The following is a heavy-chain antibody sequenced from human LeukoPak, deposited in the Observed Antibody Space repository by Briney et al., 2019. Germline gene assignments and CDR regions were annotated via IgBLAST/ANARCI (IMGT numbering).Heavy chain of an antibody. CDR1: GGSFSGYY. V-gene: IGHV4-34*01. CDR3: ARNGDDSSDYYYFDY. D-gene: IGHD3-22*01. Sequence: SETLSLTCAVYGGSFSGYYWSWIRQPPGKGLEWIGEINHSGSTNYNPSLKSRVTMSVDTSKNQFSLKLSSVTAADTAIYYCARNGDDSSDYYYFDYWGQGTLVTVSS. CDR2: INHSGST. J-gene: IGHJ4*02.